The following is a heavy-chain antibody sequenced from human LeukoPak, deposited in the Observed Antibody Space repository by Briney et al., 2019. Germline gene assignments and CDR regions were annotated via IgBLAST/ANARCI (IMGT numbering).Heavy chain of an antibody. Sequence: PGGSLRLSCAASGFTFSSYAMNWVRQAPGKGLEWGSAISGSGDSTYYADSVKGRFTISRDNSKNTLYLQMNSLRVDDTAVYYCARRDIVVVVSASDYWGQGALVTVSS. J-gene: IGHJ4*02. CDR1: GFTFSSYA. V-gene: IGHV3-23*01. CDR3: ARRDIVVVVSASDY. CDR2: ISGSGDST. D-gene: IGHD2-15*01.